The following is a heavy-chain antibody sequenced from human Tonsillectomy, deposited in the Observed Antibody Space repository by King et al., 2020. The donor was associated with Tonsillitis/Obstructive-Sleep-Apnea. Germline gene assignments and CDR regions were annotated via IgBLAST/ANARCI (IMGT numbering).Heavy chain of an antibody. Sequence: VQLVESGGALVQPGGSLSLSCAASGFTFSDYNMNWVRQAPGKGLEWVSFISASGSDIHYAASVKGRFTISRDNAKNSLFLQMNSLRDEDTAVYYCATDYDFGSGHFRRSDNFHYWGQGTLVTVSS. V-gene: IGHV3-48*02. D-gene: IGHD3-3*01. CDR3: ATDYDFGSGHFRRSDNFHY. CDR1: GFTFSDYN. CDR2: ISASGSDI. J-gene: IGHJ4*02.